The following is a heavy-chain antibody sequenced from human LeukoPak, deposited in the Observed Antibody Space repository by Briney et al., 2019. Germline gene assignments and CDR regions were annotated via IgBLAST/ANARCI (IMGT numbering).Heavy chain of an antibody. V-gene: IGHV3-15*07. CDR2: IKSKTDGGTT. Sequence: GGSLRLSCVASGFIFNNAWMNWVRQAPGQGLEWVGRIKSKTDGGTTDYAAPVKGRFTISTDDSKNTLYLQMSSLKTEDTAVYYCTTGNTMVRGIIRLYGMDVWGQGTTVTVSS. D-gene: IGHD3-10*01. CDR3: TTGNTMVRGIIRLYGMDV. CDR1: GFIFNNAW. J-gene: IGHJ6*02.